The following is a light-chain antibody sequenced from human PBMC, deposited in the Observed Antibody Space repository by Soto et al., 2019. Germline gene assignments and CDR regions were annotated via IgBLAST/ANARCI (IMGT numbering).Light chain of an antibody. V-gene: IGKV1-5*03. CDR1: QSIRNW. CDR2: KTS. CDR3: QHYDGYPMT. J-gene: IGKJ4*01. Sequence: DIQMTQSPSALSASVGDRVIITCRASQSIRNWLAWYQQKPGKAPKLLIYKTSTLQSGVPSRFSGSGSGTEFTLTISGLQPDDFATYYCQHYDGYPMTFGGGTKVEIK.